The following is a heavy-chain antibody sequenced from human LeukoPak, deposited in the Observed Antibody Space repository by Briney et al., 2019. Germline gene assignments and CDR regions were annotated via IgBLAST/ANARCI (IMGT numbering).Heavy chain of an antibody. CDR3: ARDSPWYYYDCSGDYYYFDN. Sequence: GGSLRLSCAASGFTFCSYWMSWVRQAPGNGLEWVANIKQDGSEKYYVYSVKGRFTISRDNAKTSLYLQMNSLSDEDTAVYYCARDSPWYYYDCSGDYYYFDNWGQGTLVTVSS. V-gene: IGHV3-7*01. J-gene: IGHJ4*02. CDR1: GFTFCSYW. CDR2: IKQDGSEK. D-gene: IGHD3-22*01.